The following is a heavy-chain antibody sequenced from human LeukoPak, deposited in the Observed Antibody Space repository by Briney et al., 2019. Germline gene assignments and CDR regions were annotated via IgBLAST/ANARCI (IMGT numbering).Heavy chain of an antibody. J-gene: IGHJ6*03. CDR2: IRYDGNNK. D-gene: IGHD4-11*01. V-gene: IGHV3-30*02. CDR3: ARAYSTYHMDV. Sequence: GGSLRLSCAASGFTFSDYSMHWVRQAPGKGLNWVAFIRYDGNNKYYADSVKGRFTISRDNAENSLYLQMNSLRAEDTAVYYCARAYSTYHMDVWGKGTTVTVSS. CDR1: GFTFSDYS.